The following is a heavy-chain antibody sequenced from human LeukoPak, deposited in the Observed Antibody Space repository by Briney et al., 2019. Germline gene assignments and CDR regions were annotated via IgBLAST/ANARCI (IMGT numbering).Heavy chain of an antibody. CDR2: ISSSSSYI. D-gene: IGHD6-19*01. V-gene: IGHV3-21*01. CDR1: GFTFSSYS. CDR3: ARVRYSSGWDAFDI. Sequence: GSLRLSCVASGFTFSSYSMNWVRQAPGKGLEWVSSISSSSSYIYYADSVKGRFTISRDNAKNSLYLQMNSLRAEDTAVYYCARVRYSSGWDAFDIWGQGTMVTVSS. J-gene: IGHJ3*02.